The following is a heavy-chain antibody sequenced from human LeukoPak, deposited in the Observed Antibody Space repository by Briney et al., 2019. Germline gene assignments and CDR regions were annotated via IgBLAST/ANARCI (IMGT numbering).Heavy chain of an antibody. CDR1: GFTFSDYY. CDR3: AREPIVVVWDYYYYYGMDV. V-gene: IGHV3-11*01. J-gene: IGHJ6*02. CDR2: ISSSGSTI. D-gene: IGHD3-22*01. Sequence: PGGSLRLSCAASGFTFSDYYMSWIRQAPGKGLEWVSYISSSGSTIYYADSVKGRFTISRDNAKNSLYLQMNSLRAEDTAVYYCAREPIVVVWDYYYYYGMDVWGQGTTVTVS.